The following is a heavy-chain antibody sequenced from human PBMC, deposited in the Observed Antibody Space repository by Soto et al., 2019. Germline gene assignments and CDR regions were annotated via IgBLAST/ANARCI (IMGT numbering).Heavy chain of an antibody. CDR2: IRSKANSYAT. V-gene: IGHV3-73*01. Sequence: GGSLRLSCAASGFTFSGSAMHWVRQASGKGLEWVGRIRSKANSYATAYAASVKGRFTISRDDSKNTAYLQMNSLKTEDTAVYYCSMGSSSSYYYYYMDVWGKGTTVTVSS. D-gene: IGHD6-6*01. CDR3: SMGSSSSYYYYYMDV. CDR1: GFTFSGSA. J-gene: IGHJ6*03.